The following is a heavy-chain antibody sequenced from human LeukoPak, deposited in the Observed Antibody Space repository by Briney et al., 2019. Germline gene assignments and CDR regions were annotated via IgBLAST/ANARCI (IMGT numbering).Heavy chain of an antibody. CDR2: ISSSNI. CDR1: GFTFSNYD. V-gene: IGHV3-69-1*02. J-gene: IGHJ4*02. D-gene: IGHD5-24*01. Sequence: PGGSLRPSCAASGFTFSNYDMHWVRQAPGKGLEWVSAISSSNIYYADSIKGRFTISRDNAENSLYLQMNSLRAVDTAVYFCARGEEKATITALDSWGQGTLVTVSS. CDR3: ARGEEKATITALDS.